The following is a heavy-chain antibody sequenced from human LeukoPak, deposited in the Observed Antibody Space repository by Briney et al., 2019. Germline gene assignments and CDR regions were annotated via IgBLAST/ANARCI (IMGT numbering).Heavy chain of an antibody. CDR1: GFTLGNYW. V-gene: IGHV3-74*03. J-gene: IGHJ4*02. Sequence: GGSLRLSCAASGFTLGNYWMHWVRQAPGKGLVWVSRGDGDGSHSTYADSVKGRFTISRDNDKNTLYLQMNRLTGEDTAVYYCAYSDHFDTWGQGTLVTVSS. CDR2: GDGDGSHS. D-gene: IGHD4-17*01. CDR3: AYSDHFDT.